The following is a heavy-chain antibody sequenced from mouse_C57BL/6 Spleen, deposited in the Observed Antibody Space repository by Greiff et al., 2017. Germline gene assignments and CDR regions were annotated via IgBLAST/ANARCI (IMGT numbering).Heavy chain of an antibody. CDR3: TCIYVGYYGFAY. J-gene: IGHJ3*01. V-gene: IGHV14-4*01. Sequence: EVQLQQSGAELVRPGASVKLSCTASGFNIKDDYMHWVKQRPEQGLEWIGWIDPENGDTEYASKFQGKATMTADTSSNTAYLQLSSLTSEYSAVYYCTCIYVGYYGFAYWGQGTLVTVSA. D-gene: IGHD2-3*01. CDR1: GFNIKDDY. CDR2: IDPENGDT.